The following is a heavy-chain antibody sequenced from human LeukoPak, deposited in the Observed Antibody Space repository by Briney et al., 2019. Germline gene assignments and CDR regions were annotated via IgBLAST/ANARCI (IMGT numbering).Heavy chain of an antibody. CDR3: ARGPLTVTRGFDP. Sequence: GSLRLSCEASGFSFSTYWMSWIRQPPGKGLEWIGYIYYSGSTNYNPSLKSRVTISVDTSKNQFSLKLSSVTAADTAVYYCARGPLTVTRGFDPWGQGTLVTVSS. J-gene: IGHJ5*02. CDR2: IYYSGST. CDR1: GFSFSTYW. V-gene: IGHV4-59*12. D-gene: IGHD4-17*01.